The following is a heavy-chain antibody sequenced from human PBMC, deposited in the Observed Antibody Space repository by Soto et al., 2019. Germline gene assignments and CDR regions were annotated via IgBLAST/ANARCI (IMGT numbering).Heavy chain of an antibody. Sequence: EVQLVESGGGLVQPGGSLRLSCAASGFTVSSNYMSWVRQAPGKGLEWVSAIYSGGSTYYADSVKGRFTISRDNSKNTLYFRVSSPRAEDTAVYYCASGYDILTGKTHREGMDVWCQGTTVTVSS. D-gene: IGHD3-9*01. CDR2: IYSGGST. CDR3: ASGYDILTGKTHREGMDV. J-gene: IGHJ6*02. CDR1: GFTVSSNY. V-gene: IGHV3-66*01.